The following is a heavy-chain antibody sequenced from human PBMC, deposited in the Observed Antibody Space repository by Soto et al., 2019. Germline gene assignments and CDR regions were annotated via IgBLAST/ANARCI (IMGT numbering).Heavy chain of an antibody. J-gene: IGHJ4*02. D-gene: IGHD5-18*01. CDR2: ISHDGSNK. CDR1: GFTFSSYG. CDR3: AKDRGYSYGSYFDY. V-gene: IGHV3-30*18. Sequence: GGSLRLSCAASGFTFSSYGMHWVRQAPGKGLEWVAVISHDGSNKYYADSVKGRFTISRDNSKNTLYLQMNSLRAEDTAVYYCAKDRGYSYGSYFDYWGQGTLVTVSS.